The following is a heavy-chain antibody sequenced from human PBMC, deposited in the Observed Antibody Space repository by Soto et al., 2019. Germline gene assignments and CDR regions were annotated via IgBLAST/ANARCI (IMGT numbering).Heavy chain of an antibody. D-gene: IGHD6-19*01. Sequence: PXATLSLTCTVCGACISTYCCSGIRQPPGKGLEWIGYIYYSGSTSYNPSLKSRVTISVDTSKNQFSLKLRSVTAADTAVYYCASDRSSGWDQGYGMDVWGQGTTVTVSS. CDR3: ASDRSSGWDQGYGMDV. J-gene: IGHJ6*02. V-gene: IGHV4-59*01. CDR2: IYYSGST. CDR1: GACISTYC.